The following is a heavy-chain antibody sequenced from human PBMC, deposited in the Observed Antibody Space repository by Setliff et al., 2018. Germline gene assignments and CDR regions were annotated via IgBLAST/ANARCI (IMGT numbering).Heavy chain of an antibody. CDR1: GDSFNNYA. Sequence: GASVKVSCKASGDSFNNYAISWVRQAPGQGLEWMGGIIPIFGTTDYAQKFQGRVTITTDESTSTAYMEVSSLRSEDTAVYFCVRDRFYNSWSGTSITAPHDAFDIWGQGTTVTVSS. CDR3: VRDRFYNSWSGTSITAPHDAFDI. J-gene: IGHJ3*02. CDR2: IIPIFGTT. D-gene: IGHD3-3*01. V-gene: IGHV1-69*05.